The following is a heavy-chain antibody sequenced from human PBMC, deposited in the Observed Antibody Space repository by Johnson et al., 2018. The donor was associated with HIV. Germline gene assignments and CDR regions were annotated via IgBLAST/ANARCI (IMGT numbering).Heavy chain of an antibody. J-gene: IGHJ3*02. CDR3: ARDHSRDDAFDI. Sequence: VQLVESGGGVVRPGGSLRLSCAASGFTFSSYAMSWVRQAPGKGLEWVSAISGSGGSTYYADSVKGRFTISRDNSKNTLYLQMNSLRAEDTAVYYCARDHSRDDAFDIWGQGTMVTVSS. V-gene: IGHV3-23*04. D-gene: IGHD5-24*01. CDR2: ISGSGGST. CDR1: GFTFSSYA.